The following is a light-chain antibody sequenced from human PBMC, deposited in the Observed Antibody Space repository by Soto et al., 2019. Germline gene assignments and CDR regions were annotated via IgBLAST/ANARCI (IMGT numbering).Light chain of an antibody. CDR1: QSLLHSDGNNY. J-gene: IGKJ1*01. Sequence: DIVMTQSPLSLPVTPGEPASISCRSSQSLLHSDGNNYLEWYLQKPGQSPHLLIYLGSRRSSGVPERFSGSGSGTHFTLKISRVEADDLWVYYGMQTLHTTKWTFGQGTRVEIK. CDR3: MQTLHTTKWT. CDR2: LGS. V-gene: IGKV2-28*01.